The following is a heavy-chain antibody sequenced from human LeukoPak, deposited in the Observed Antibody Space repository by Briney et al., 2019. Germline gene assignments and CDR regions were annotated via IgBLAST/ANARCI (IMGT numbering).Heavy chain of an antibody. CDR3: ATKGAMIVEGTAFDI. V-gene: IGHV1-46*01. J-gene: IGHJ3*02. CDR2: INPSGGST. D-gene: IGHD3-22*01. CDR1: GYTFTSYY. Sequence: ASVKVSCKASGYTFTSYYMHWVRQAPGQGLEWMGIINPSGGSTSYAQKFQGRVTMTRDMSTSTVYMELSSLRSEDTAVYYCATKGAMIVEGTAFDIWGQGTMVTVSS.